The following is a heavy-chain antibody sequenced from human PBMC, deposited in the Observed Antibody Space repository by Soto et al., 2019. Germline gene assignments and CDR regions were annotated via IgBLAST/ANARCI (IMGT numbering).Heavy chain of an antibody. V-gene: IGHV4-34*01. Sequence: SETLSLTCAVYGGSFSGYYWSWIRQPPGKGLEWIGEINHSGSTNYNPSLKSRVTISVDTSKNQFSLKLSSVTAADTAVYYCARGQRVSATVGPWGQGTLVT. CDR2: INHSGST. J-gene: IGHJ5*02. D-gene: IGHD6-13*01. CDR1: GGSFSGYY. CDR3: ARGQRVSATVGP.